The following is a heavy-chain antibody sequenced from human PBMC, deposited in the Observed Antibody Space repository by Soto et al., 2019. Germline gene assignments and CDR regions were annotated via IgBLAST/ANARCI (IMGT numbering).Heavy chain of an antibody. D-gene: IGHD7-27*01. J-gene: IGHJ4*02. CDR3: ASRNLTGFDY. V-gene: IGHV4-34*01. CDR1: GGSFSCYC. Sequence: PSETLSLTCAVYGGSFSCYCWSWVRQPPGKGLEWIGEINHSGSTNYNPSLKSRVTISVDTSKNQFSLKLSSVTAADTAVYYCASRNLTGFDYWGQGTLVTVSS. CDR2: INHSGST.